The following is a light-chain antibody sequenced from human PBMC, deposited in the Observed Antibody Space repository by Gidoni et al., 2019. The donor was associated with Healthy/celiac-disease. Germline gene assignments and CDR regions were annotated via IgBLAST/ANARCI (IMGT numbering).Light chain of an antibody. J-gene: IGKJ5*01. Sequence: DFQMTQSPSSLSAPVGDRLTITCRASHGISNYLAWYQQKPGKVPKLLISAASTLQSGVPSRFSGSGSGTDFTLTISSLQPEDGATYYCQKYNSAPFTFXXXTRLEIK. CDR1: HGISNY. CDR3: QKYNSAPFT. V-gene: IGKV1-27*01. CDR2: AAS.